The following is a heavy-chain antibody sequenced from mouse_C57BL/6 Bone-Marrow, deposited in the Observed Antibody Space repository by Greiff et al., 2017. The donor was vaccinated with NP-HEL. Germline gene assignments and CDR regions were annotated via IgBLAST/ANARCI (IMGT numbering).Heavy chain of an antibody. CDR2: IRNKANGYTT. V-gene: IGHV7-3*01. J-gene: IGHJ4*01. CDR3: ARYPFYYYAMDY. CDR1: GFTFTDYY. Sequence: DVMLVESGGGLVQPGGSLSLSCAASGFTFTDYYMSWVRQPPGKALEWLGFIRNKANGYTTEYSASVKGRFTISRDNSQSILYLQMNALRAEDSATYYCARYPFYYYAMDYWGQGTSVTVSS.